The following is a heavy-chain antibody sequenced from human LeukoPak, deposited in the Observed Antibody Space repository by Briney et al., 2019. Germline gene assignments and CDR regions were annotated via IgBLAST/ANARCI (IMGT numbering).Heavy chain of an antibody. D-gene: IGHD6-13*01. CDR3: AREGAAGGGQGY. Sequence: PGGSLRLSCAASGFTFSSYAMHWVRQAPGKGLEYVSAISSNGGSSYYANSVKGRFTISRDNSKNTLYLQMGSLRAEDMAVYYCAREGAAGGGQGYWGQGTLVTVSS. J-gene: IGHJ4*02. CDR1: GFTFSSYA. CDR2: ISSNGGSS. V-gene: IGHV3-64*01.